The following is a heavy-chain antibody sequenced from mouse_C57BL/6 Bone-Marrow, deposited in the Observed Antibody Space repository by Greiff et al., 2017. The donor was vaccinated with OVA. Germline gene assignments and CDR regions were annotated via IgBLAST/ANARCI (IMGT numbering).Heavy chain of an antibody. CDR2: IYPGSGST. Sequence: QVQLQQSGAELVKPGASVKMSCKASGYTFTSYWITWVKQRPGQGLEWIGDIYPGSGSTNYNEKFKSKATLTVDTSSSTAYMQLSSLTSEDSAVYYCARRGYYYGSSSRGNFDVWGTGTTVTVSS. V-gene: IGHV1-55*01. J-gene: IGHJ1*03. D-gene: IGHD1-1*01. CDR1: GYTFTSYW. CDR3: ARRGYYYGSSSRGNFDV.